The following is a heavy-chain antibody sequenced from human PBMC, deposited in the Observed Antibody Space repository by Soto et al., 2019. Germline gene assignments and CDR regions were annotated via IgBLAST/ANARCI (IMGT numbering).Heavy chain of an antibody. CDR3: AHSLIPNWGSRGAFDY. D-gene: IGHD7-27*01. Sequence: QITLKESGPTLVKPTQTLTLTCTFSGFSLSTSGVGVGWIRQPPGKALEWLALLYWDDAKRYSPSLKSRLTITKDTCKNQVVLTMTNMDPVDTATYYCAHSLIPNWGSRGAFDYWGQGTLVTVSS. CDR1: GFSLSTSGVG. CDR2: LYWDDAK. J-gene: IGHJ4*02. V-gene: IGHV2-5*02.